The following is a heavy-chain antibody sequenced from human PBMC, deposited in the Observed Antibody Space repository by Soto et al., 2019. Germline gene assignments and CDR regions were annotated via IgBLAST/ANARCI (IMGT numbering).Heavy chain of an antibody. D-gene: IGHD2-21*02. CDR3: ARRSCGAACHFIVDY. J-gene: IGHJ4*02. V-gene: IGHV4-39*01. CDR2: FYYSGST. CDR1: GASITSSSYH. Sequence: SETLSLTCTVSGASITSSSYHWGWIRQPPGKGLEWIGNFYYSGSTYYNPSLKSRVATSVDTSKNLFSLKLTSVTAADTTVYSCARRSCGAACHFIVDYWGQGALVTVSS.